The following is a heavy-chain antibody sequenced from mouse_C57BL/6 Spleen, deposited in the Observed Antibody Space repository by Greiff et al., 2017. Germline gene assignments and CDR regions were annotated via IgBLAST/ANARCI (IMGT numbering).Heavy chain of an antibody. CDR1: GFTFSDYE. V-gene: IGHV5-17*01. J-gene: IGHJ4*01. Sequence: EVQLQQSGAGLVKPGGSLKLSCAASGFTFSDYEMHWVRQAPEKGLEWVAYISSGSSTIYYADTVKGRFTISRDNAKNTMFLQMTSLRSEDSGFYYCARPSSMDYWGQADLDTVSS. CDR3: ARPSSMDY. CDR2: ISSGSSTI.